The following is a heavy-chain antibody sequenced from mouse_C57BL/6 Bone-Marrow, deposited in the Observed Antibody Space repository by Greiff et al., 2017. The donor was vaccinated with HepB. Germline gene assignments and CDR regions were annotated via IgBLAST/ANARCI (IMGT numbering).Heavy chain of an antibody. D-gene: IGHD1-1*01. CDR1: GYTFTEYT. Sequence: QVQLKESGAELVKPGASVKLSCKASGYTFTEYTIHWVKQRPGQGLEWIGWFYPGSGSIKYNEKFKDKATLTADKSSSTVYMELSRLTSEDSAVYFCARHEITTVVATGGYFDYWGQGTTLTVSS. CDR2: FYPGSGSI. CDR3: ARHEITTVVATGGYFDY. J-gene: IGHJ2*01. V-gene: IGHV1-62-2*01.